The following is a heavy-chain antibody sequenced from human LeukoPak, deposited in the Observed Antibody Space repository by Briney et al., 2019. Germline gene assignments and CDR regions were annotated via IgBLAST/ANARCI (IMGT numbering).Heavy chain of an antibody. V-gene: IGHV4-34*01. CDR2: INHSGST. Sequence: PSETLSLTCAVYGGSFSGYYWSWIRQPPGKGLEWIGEINHSGSTNYNPPLKSRVTISVDTSKNQFSLKLSSVTAADTAVYYCARGLTYFFDYWGQGTLVTVSS. D-gene: IGHD1-14*01. CDR3: ARGLTYFFDY. CDR1: GGSFSGYY. J-gene: IGHJ4*02.